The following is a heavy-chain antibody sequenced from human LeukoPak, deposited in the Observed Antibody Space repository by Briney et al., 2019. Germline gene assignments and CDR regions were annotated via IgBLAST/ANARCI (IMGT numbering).Heavy chain of an antibody. V-gene: IGHV4-61*02. CDR3: ARETTEDGFPAY. J-gene: IGHJ4*02. D-gene: IGHD5-24*01. CDR2: VHSTGST. Sequence: SETLSLTCTVSGGSISSGSYYWSWLRQIRQPAGKGLEWIGRVHSTGSTNYNPSLKSRVTISVDTSKNQFSLKLSSVTAADTAMYYCARETTEDGFPAYWGQGTLVTVSS. CDR1: GGSISSGSYY.